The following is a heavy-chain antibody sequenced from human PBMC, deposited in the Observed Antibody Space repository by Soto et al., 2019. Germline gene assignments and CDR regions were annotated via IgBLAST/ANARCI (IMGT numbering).Heavy chain of an antibody. J-gene: IGHJ6*03. Sequence: PGGSLRLSCAASGFSFSSYWMHWVRQAPGKGLERVSRIDTDGGTTPFADAVKGRFTISRDNAKNTLYLQMNSLRAEDTAVYFCFRELPRDPYFMDVWGKGTTVPGSS. V-gene: IGHV3-74*03. D-gene: IGHD1-26*01. CDR3: FRELPRDPYFMDV. CDR2: IDTDGGTT. CDR1: GFSFSSYW.